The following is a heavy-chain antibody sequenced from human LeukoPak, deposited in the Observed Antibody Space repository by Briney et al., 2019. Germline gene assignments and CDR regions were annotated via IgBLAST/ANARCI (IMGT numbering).Heavy chain of an antibody. V-gene: IGHV3-33*01. CDR2: IWYDGSNK. Sequence: GGSLRLSCEASGFTFSSYGMHWVRQAPGKGLEWVAVIWYDGSNKYYADSVKGRFTISRDNSKNTLYLQMNSLRAEDTAVYYCARDRYSSGWYGDFDYWGQGTLVTVSS. D-gene: IGHD6-19*01. CDR3: ARDRYSSGWYGDFDY. CDR1: GFTFSSYG. J-gene: IGHJ4*02.